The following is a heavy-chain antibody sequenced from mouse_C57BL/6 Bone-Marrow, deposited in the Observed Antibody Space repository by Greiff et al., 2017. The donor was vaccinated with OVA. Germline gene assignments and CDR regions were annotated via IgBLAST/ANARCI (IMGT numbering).Heavy chain of an antibody. D-gene: IGHD1-1*01. Sequence: QVQLQQPGAELVRPGTSVKLSCKASGYTFTSYWMHWVKQRPGQGLEWIGVIDPSDSYTNYNQKFKGKATLTVDTSSSTAYMQLSSLTSEYSAVYYCAICYYGGNPLIDVWGTGTTVTVSS. CDR1: GYTFTSYW. V-gene: IGHV1-59*01. J-gene: IGHJ1*03. CDR3: AICYYGGNPLIDV. CDR2: IDPSDSYT.